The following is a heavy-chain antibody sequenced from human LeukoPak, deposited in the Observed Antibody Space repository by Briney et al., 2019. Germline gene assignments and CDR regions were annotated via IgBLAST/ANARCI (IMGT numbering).Heavy chain of an antibody. J-gene: IGHJ4*02. CDR2: IYYSGST. CDR3: ARAASSWSFDY. V-gene: IGHV4-59*01. Sequence: ASETLSLTCTVSGDSISSYYWSWIRQPPGEGLEWIGYIYYSGSTNYNPSLQSRVTISVDTSKNQFYLKLRSVTAADTAVYYCARAASSWSFDYWGQGTLVTVSS. D-gene: IGHD6-13*01. CDR1: GDSISSYY.